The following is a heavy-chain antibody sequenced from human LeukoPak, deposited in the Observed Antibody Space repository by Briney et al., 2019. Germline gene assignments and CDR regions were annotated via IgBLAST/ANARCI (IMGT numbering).Heavy chain of an antibody. V-gene: IGHV3-20*04. CDR2: INWNGGST. CDR1: GFTFDDYG. Sequence: GGSLRLSCAASGFTFDDYGMSWVRQVPGKGLEWVSGINWNGGSTGNADSVKGRFTISRDNSKNTLYLQMNSLRAEDTAVYYCAKESYCSGGSCYREFDYWGQGTLVTVSS. D-gene: IGHD2-15*01. J-gene: IGHJ4*02. CDR3: AKESYCSGGSCYREFDY.